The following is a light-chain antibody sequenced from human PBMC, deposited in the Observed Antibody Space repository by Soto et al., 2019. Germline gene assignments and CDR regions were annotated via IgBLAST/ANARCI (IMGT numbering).Light chain of an antibody. Sequence: EIVLTQSPGTLSLSPGERITLSCRASQSVRNNYLAWYQQKPGQAPRLLIYGASTRATGIPARFSGSGSGTEFTLTISSLQSEDFAVYYCQQYNNWPPNTFGQGTKLEIK. CDR1: QSVRNN. CDR3: QQYNNWPPNT. V-gene: IGKV3-15*01. CDR2: GAS. J-gene: IGKJ2*01.